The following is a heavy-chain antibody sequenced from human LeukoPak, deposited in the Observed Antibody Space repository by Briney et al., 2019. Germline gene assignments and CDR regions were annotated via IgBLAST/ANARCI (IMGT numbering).Heavy chain of an antibody. CDR1: GGTFSSYT. J-gene: IGHJ4*02. CDR3: ARTGRVYYDSSGYFERAFDY. CDR2: IIPILGIA. Sequence: SVKVSCKASGGTFSSYTISWVRQAPGQGLEWMGRIIPILGIANYAQKFQGRVTITADKSTSTAYMELSSLRSEDTAVYYCARTGRVYYDSSGYFERAFDYWGQGTLVIVSS. V-gene: IGHV1-69*02. D-gene: IGHD3-22*01.